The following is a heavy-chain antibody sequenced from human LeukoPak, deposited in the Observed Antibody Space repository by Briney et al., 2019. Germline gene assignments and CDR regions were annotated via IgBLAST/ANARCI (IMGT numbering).Heavy chain of an antibody. J-gene: IGHJ4*02. CDR1: GFTFSSYG. Sequence: GGSLRLSCAASGFTFSSYGMNWVRQAPGKGLEWVSSISGSSSYIDYADPVKGRFTISRDNARKSLYLQMNSLRVEDTAVYYCARVEGSSGPKDYWGQGTLVTVSS. D-gene: IGHD6-19*01. CDR3: ARVEGSSGPKDY. V-gene: IGHV3-21*01. CDR2: ISGSSSYI.